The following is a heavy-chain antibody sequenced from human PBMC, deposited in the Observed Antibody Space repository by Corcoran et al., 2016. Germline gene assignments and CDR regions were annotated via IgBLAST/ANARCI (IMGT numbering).Heavy chain of an antibody. Sequence: QVQLVQSGAEVKKPGSSVKVSCKASGGTFSSYAISWVRQAPGQGLEWMGGIIPIFGTANYAQKFQGRVTFTADESTGTAYMELSSLRSEDTAVYYCARDRTPNYDILTGHRGGMDVWGQGTTVTVSS. CDR1: GGTFSSYA. CDR2: IIPIFGTA. V-gene: IGHV1-69*01. J-gene: IGHJ6*02. D-gene: IGHD3-9*01. CDR3: ARDRTPNYDILTGHRGGMDV.